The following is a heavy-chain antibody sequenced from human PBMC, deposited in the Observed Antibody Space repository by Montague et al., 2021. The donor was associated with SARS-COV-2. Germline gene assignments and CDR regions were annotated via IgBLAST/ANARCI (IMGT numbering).Heavy chain of an antibody. Sequence: SETLSLTCTVSSGSISSYYWSWIRQPPGKGLEWIGNIYYSGSTNYNPSLKSRVTISVDTSKNQFSLKLSSVTAADTAVYYCARGAGYSCSWYLTFEIWGQGTLVTVSS. CDR3: ARGAGYSCSWYLTFEI. CDR2: IYYSGST. J-gene: IGHJ3*02. CDR1: SGSISSYY. V-gene: IGHV4-59*01. D-gene: IGHD6-13*01.